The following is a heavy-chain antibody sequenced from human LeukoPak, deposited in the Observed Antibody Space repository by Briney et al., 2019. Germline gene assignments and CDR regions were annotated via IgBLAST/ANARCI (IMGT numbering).Heavy chain of an antibody. V-gene: IGHV3-21*01. CDR2: ISSSSSYI. CDR1: GFTFSSYS. D-gene: IGHD6-25*01. J-gene: IGHJ2*01. Sequence: GGSLRLSCAASGFTFSSYSINWVRQAPGKGLERVSSISSSSSYIYYADSVRGRFTISRDNAKNSLYLQMNSLRAEDTAVYYCARDGLAAATLHWCFDLWGRGTLVTVSS. CDR3: ARDGLAAATLHWCFDL.